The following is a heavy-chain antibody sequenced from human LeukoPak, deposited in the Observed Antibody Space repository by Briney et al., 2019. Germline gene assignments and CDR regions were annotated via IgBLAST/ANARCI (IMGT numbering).Heavy chain of an antibody. CDR2: IYPGDSDT. Sequence: GESLKISCKGSGYSFTRYWIGWVRQMPGKGLEWMGIIYPGDSDTRYSPSFQGQVTISADKSISTAYLRWSSLKASDTAMYYCXXXGRGYSYSYAFDIWGQGTMVTVSS. V-gene: IGHV5-51*01. CDR3: XXXGRGYSYSYAFDI. CDR1: GYSFTRYW. J-gene: IGHJ3*02. D-gene: IGHD5-18*01.